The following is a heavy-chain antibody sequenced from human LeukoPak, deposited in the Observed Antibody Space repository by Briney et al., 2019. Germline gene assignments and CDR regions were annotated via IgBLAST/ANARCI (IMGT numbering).Heavy chain of an antibody. Sequence: GGSLRLSCAASGFTFSSYGMHWVRQAPGKGLEWVAVIWYDGSNKYYADSVKGRFTISRDNSKNTLYLQMNSLRAEDTAVYYCARDGAVNYGSGIDYWGQGTLVTASS. V-gene: IGHV3-33*01. J-gene: IGHJ4*02. CDR2: IWYDGSNK. CDR1: GFTFSSYG. D-gene: IGHD3-10*01. CDR3: ARDGAVNYGSGIDY.